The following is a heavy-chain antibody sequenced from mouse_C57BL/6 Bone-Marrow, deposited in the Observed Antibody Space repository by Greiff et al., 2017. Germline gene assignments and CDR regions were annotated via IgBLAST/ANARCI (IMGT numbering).Heavy chain of an antibody. CDR2: LDPGDGDT. V-gene: IGHV14-1*01. CDR3: TGRLRYDIDY. Sequence: EVQLQESGAELVRPGASVKLSCTASGFNIKDYYMHWVKQRPEQGLEWIGRLDPGDGDTEYTQKFQGKATMTADTSSNTAYLQLSRLTSEDTAVYYCTGRLRYDIDYWGQGTTLTVSS. D-gene: IGHD2-14*01. J-gene: IGHJ2*01. CDR1: GFNIKDYY.